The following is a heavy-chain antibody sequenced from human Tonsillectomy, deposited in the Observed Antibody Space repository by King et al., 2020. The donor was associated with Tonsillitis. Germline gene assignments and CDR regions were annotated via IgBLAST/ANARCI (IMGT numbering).Heavy chain of an antibody. D-gene: IGHD3-22*01. V-gene: IGHV3-21*01. Sequence: VQLVQSGGGLVKPGGSLRLSCAASGFTFSSYSMNWVRQAPGKGLEWVSSISSSSSYIYYADSVKGRFTISRDNAKNSLYLQMNSLRAEDTAVYYCAREGMDYYDSRLPNWFDPWGQGTLVTVSS. J-gene: IGHJ5*02. CDR2: ISSSSSYI. CDR3: AREGMDYYDSRLPNWFDP. CDR1: GFTFSSYS.